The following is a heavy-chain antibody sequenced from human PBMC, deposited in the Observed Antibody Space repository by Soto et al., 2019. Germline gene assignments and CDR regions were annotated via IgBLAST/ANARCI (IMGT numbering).Heavy chain of an antibody. Sequence: QVQLQESGPGLVKPSETLSLTCTVSGGSISSYYWSWIRQPPGKGLEWIGYIYYSGSTNYNPSLKSRVTISVDTSKNQFSLKLSSVTAADTAVYYGASTQWRYDEGWFDPWGQGTLVTVSS. J-gene: IGHJ5*02. D-gene: IGHD2-15*01. CDR1: GGSISSYY. CDR3: ASTQWRYDEGWFDP. V-gene: IGHV4-59*01. CDR2: IYYSGST.